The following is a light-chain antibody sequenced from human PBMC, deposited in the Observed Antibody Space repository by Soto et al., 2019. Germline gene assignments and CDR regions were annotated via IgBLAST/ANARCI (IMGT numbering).Light chain of an antibody. V-gene: IGKV1D-12*01. J-gene: IGKJ5*01. CDR2: AAS. Sequence: DIQMTQSPSSVSASVGDRVTITCRASQGISSWLAWYQRKPGRAPKLLIYAASRLQAGVPLRFSGSGSGTDFTLTISDLQPEDCATYYCQQLNSFPLTFGQGTRLEIK. CDR3: QQLNSFPLT. CDR1: QGISSW.